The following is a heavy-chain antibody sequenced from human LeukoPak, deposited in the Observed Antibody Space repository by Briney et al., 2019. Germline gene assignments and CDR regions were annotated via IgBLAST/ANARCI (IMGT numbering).Heavy chain of an antibody. J-gene: IGHJ4*02. CDR2: IIPIPGIA. D-gene: IGHD4-23*01. CDR1: GGTFSSYG. CDR3: ASWFIDYGGAAFDY. V-gene: IGHV1-69*04. Sequence: ASVKVSCKSSGGTFSSYGISWVRQAPGQGLEWMGRIIPIPGIANYAQKFQGRVTITADKSTSTAYMELSSLRPEQTAVYSCASWFIDYGGAAFDYCGQGTLVTVSS.